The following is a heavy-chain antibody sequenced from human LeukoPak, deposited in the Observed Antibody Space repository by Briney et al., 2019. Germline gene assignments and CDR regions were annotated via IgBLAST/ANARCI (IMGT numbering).Heavy chain of an antibody. V-gene: IGHV4-4*07. CDR3: ARRMYYYDSSGYGGYWLDP. CDR1: GGSICSYY. CDR2: IYTSGST. D-gene: IGHD3-22*01. Sequence: PSETLSLTCTVSGGSICSYYWSWIRQPAGKGLEWIGRIYTSGSTNYNPSLKSRVTISVDKSKNQFSLKLSSVTAADTAVYYCARRMYYYDSSGYGGYWLDPWGQGTLVTVSS. J-gene: IGHJ5*02.